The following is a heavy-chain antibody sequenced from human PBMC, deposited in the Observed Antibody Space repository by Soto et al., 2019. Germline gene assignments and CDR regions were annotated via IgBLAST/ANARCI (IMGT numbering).Heavy chain of an antibody. D-gene: IGHD1-26*01. V-gene: IGHV3-30*18. CDR2: MSYDGSTE. CDR1: GFTFSHYA. J-gene: IGHJ4*02. Sequence: QVQLGESGGGVVQPGRSLRLSCAASGFTFSHYAMHWVRQAPGKGLEWVALMSYDGSTEYYADSVKGRFTISRDNSKNTLYLQMSRLRAEDTAVYYCANDGSHTFDYWGQGTLVTVSS. CDR3: ANDGSHTFDY.